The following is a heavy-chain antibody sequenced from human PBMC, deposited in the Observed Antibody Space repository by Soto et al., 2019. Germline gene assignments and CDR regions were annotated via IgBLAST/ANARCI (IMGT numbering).Heavy chain of an antibody. CDR1: GFTFRTYG. D-gene: IGHD6-6*01. V-gene: IGHV3-30*18. CDR3: AKVIRADSTSSNFYYYSGLDV. Sequence: QVQLVESGGGVGQPGRSLRLSCAASGFTFRTYGMHWVRQAPGKGLEWLAVISNTGINKYYADSVKGRFTISRDNSRDTLFLQMNSLRGEDTAIYYCAKVIRADSTSSNFYYYSGLDVWGQGTTVTVSS. CDR2: ISNTGINK. J-gene: IGHJ6*02.